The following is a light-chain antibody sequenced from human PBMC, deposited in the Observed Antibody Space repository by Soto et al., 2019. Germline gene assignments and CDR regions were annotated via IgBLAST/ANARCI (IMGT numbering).Light chain of an antibody. J-gene: IGLJ1*01. CDR3: AAWDDSLSAYV. CDR1: SSNIGSNT. CDR2: SND. Sequence: QSVLTQPPSASGTPGQRVTMSCSGSSSNIGSNTVNWYQQLPGTAPKLLIYSNDERPSGVPDRFSGSKSGTSASLAISGLQSEDEADYYCAAWDDSLSAYVFGTGTKLTVL. V-gene: IGLV1-44*01.